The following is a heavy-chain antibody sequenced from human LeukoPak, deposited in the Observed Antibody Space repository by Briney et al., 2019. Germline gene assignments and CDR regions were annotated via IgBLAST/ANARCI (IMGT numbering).Heavy chain of an antibody. V-gene: IGHV1-46*01. J-gene: IGHJ4*02. Sequence: ASVKVSCKASGYTFTSYYMHWVRQAPGQGLEWMGIINPSGGSTSYAQKFQGRVTMTRDTSTSTAYMELRSLTSDDTAVYYCARDLGLDTTMIFFDYWGQGTLVTVSS. CDR3: ARDLGLDTTMIFFDY. CDR1: GYTFTSYY. CDR2: INPSGGST. D-gene: IGHD5-18*01.